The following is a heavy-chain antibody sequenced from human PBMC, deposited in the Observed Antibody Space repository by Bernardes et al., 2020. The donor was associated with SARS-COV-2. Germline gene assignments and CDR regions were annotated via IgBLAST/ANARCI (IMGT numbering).Heavy chain of an antibody. V-gene: IGHV3-23*01. Sequence: GGSLRLSCAASGFTFSSYAMSWVRQAPGKGLEWVSAISGSGGSTYYADSVKGRFTISRDNSKNTLYLQMNSLRAEDTAVYYCAKGRVRGSSGWILGDYYYYYGMDVWGQGTTVTVSS. CDR1: GFTFSSYA. J-gene: IGHJ6*02. D-gene: IGHD6-19*01. CDR3: AKGRVRGSSGWILGDYYYYYGMDV. CDR2: ISGSGGST.